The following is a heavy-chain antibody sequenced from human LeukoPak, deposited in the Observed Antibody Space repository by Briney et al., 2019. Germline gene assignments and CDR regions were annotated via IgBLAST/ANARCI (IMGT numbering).Heavy chain of an antibody. J-gene: IGHJ4*02. V-gene: IGHV3-74*01. D-gene: IGHD1-26*01. CDR1: GFPFSSYW. Sequence: PGGSLRRSCAASGFPFSSYWMHWVRQAPGKGLVWVSCINSDGSSTNYADSVKGRFTISTDNAKNTVFLQMNSLRPEDTAVYYCARSRLVGAHDYWGQGTLVTVSS. CDR2: INSDGSST. CDR3: ARSRLVGAHDY.